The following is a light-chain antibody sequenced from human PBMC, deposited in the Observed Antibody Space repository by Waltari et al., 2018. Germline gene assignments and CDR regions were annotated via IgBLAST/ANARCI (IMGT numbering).Light chain of an antibody. Sequence: FMLTQPHSVSESPGKTVTISCTRSSGSIINNYVQWFQQRPDSSPTTVIYEDNQRPSEVPDRFSGSIDSSSNSASLTISGLKTEDEADYYCQSYESSQWVFGGGTKLTVL. CDR3: QSYESSQWV. CDR2: EDN. V-gene: IGLV6-57*01. J-gene: IGLJ3*02. CDR1: SGSIINNY.